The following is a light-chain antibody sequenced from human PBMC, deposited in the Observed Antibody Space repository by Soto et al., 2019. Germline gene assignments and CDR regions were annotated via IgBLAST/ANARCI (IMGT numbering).Light chain of an antibody. J-gene: IGKJ3*01. CDR2: AAS. CDR3: QHTYNTPFT. V-gene: IGKV1-39*01. CDR1: QSISRY. Sequence: DIQMTQAPSSLSASVGDRVTITCRASQSISRYVNWYQQKPRKAPRLLIFAASSLQGGVPSRFSGSGSGTDFTLTISSPQPEDFATYYCQHTYNTPFTFGPGTKVDIK.